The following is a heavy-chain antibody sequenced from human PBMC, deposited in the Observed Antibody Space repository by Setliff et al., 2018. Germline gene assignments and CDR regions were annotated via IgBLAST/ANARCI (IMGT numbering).Heavy chain of an antibody. CDR3: ARVTNWGLDLRFDP. Sequence: ASVKVSCKASGYTLNNYGITWVRQAPGQGLEWMGWINNYSFKTTYPQKFLDRVTMTTDTSATTAYMELENLRSDDTAVYYCARVTNWGLDLRFDPWGQGILVTVS. J-gene: IGHJ5*02. D-gene: IGHD7-27*01. CDR1: GYTLNNYG. CDR2: INNYSFKT. V-gene: IGHV1-18*01.